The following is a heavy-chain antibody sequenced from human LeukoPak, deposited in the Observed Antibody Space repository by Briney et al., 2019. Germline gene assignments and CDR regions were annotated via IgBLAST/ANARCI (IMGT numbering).Heavy chain of an antibody. CDR2: IYYSGST. Sequence: SETLSLTCSVSGGSINNYYWNWIRLSPGKGLEWLGYIYYSGSTNYNPSLKSRVTISVDTSKNQFSLKLSSVTAADTAVYYCARRGYSYGLGYYFDYWGQGTLVTVSS. J-gene: IGHJ4*02. CDR1: GGSINNYY. D-gene: IGHD5-18*01. CDR3: ARRGYSYGLGYYFDY. V-gene: IGHV4-59*08.